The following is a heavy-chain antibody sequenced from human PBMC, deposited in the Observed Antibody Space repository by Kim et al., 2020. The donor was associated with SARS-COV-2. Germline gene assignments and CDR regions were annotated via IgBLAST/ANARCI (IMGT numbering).Heavy chain of an antibody. CDR3: ARDGPYDIAVAGSFDY. V-gene: IGHV3-48*02. J-gene: IGHJ4*02. CDR2: ISSSSSTI. Sequence: GGSLRLSCAASGFTFSSYSVNWVRQAPGKGLEWVSYISSSSSTIYYADSVKGRFTISRDNAKNSLYLQMNSLRDEDTAVYYCARDGPYDIAVAGSFDYWGQGTLVTVSS. CDR1: GFTFSSYS. D-gene: IGHD6-19*01.